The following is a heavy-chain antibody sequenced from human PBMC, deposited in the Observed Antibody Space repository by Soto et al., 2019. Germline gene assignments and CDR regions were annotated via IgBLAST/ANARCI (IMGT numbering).Heavy chain of an antibody. Sequence: EVQLLESGGGLVQPGGSLRLSCAASGFNFSSYAMSWVRQAPGKGLEWVSAISGSGGSTYYADSVKGRFTISRDNSKNTLYLQMNSLRAEDTAVYYCAKAHPSEYSSSSGDYPWGQGTLVTVSS. D-gene: IGHD6-6*01. CDR3: AKAHPSEYSSSSGDYP. CDR2: ISGSGGST. V-gene: IGHV3-23*01. J-gene: IGHJ5*02. CDR1: GFNFSSYA.